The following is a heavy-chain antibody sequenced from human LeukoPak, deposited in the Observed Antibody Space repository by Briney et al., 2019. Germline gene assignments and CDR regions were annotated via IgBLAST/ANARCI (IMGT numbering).Heavy chain of an antibody. CDR3: ARGATLAYDFWSGYYHYYYYMDV. CDR2: IYYSGST. D-gene: IGHD3-3*01. V-gene: IGHV4-59*01. J-gene: IGHJ6*03. CDR1: GGSISSYY. Sequence: PSETLSLTCTVSGGSISSYYWSWIRQPPGKGLEWIGYIYYSGSTNYNPSLKSRVTISVDASKNQSSLKLSSVTAADTAVYYCARGATLAYDFWSGYYHYYYYMDVWGKGTTVTVSS.